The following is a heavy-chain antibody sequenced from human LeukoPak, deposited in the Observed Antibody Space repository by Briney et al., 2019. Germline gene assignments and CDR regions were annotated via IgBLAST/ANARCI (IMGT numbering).Heavy chain of an antibody. V-gene: IGHV4-30-4*01. J-gene: IGHJ6*02. CDR1: GGSISSGDYY. CDR2: IYYSGST. CDR3: ARAHLQYGMDV. Sequence: PSQTLSLTCTVSGGSISSGDYYWSWIRQPPGKGLEWIGYIYYSGSTYYNPSLKSRVTIPVDTSKNQFSLKLSSVTAADTAVYYCARAHLQYGMDVWGQGTTVTVSS.